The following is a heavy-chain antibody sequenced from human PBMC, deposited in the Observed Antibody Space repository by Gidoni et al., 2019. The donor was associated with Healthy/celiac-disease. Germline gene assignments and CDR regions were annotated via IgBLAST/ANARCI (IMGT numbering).Heavy chain of an antibody. J-gene: IGHJ6*02. D-gene: IGHD4-4*01. V-gene: IGHV1-69*04. CDR1: GGTFSSYA. CDR2: IIPSLGIA. Sequence: QVQLVQSGAEVKKPGSSVKVSCKASGGTFSSYAISWVRQAPGQGLEWMGRIIPSLGIANYAQKFQGRVTITADKSTSTAYMELSSLRSEDTAVYYCARERVFRPTTTVTTDDYYGMDVWGQGTTVTVSS. CDR3: ARERVFRPTTTVTTDDYYGMDV.